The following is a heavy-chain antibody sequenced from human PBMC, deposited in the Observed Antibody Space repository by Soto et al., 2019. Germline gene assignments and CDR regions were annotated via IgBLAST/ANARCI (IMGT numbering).Heavy chain of an antibody. Sequence: SETLSLTCTVSGGSISSYYWSWIRQPPGKGLEWIGYIYYSGSTNYNPSLKSRVTISVDTSNNQFSLKLSSVTAADTAVYYCASDSHGGYGSLDYWGQVTLVTVSS. CDR2: IYYSGST. CDR1: GGSISSYY. CDR3: ASDSHGGYGSLDY. J-gene: IGHJ4*02. V-gene: IGHV4-59*08. D-gene: IGHD5-12*01.